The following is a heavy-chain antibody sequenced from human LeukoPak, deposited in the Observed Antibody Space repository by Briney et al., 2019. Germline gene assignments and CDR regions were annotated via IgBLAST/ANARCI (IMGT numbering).Heavy chain of an antibody. CDR1: GYTFTDYY. CDR2: INPKSGGT. D-gene: IGHD3-22*01. Sequence: AAVRLSCKASGYTFTDYYMHWVRQAPGQGLEWMGWINPKSGGTSYYQTFQGRVTLTRDTSINKAYMELSRLTSDDTAVYYCGRDPMNYYDRVSLDYWGQGSLVTVSS. J-gene: IGHJ4*02. CDR3: GRDPMNYYDRVSLDY. V-gene: IGHV1-2*02.